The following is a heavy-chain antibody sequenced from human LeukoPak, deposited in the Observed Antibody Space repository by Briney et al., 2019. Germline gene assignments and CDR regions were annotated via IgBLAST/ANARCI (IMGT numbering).Heavy chain of an antibody. D-gene: IGHD2-2*01. J-gene: IGHJ4*02. CDR2: IYYSGRT. CDR3: ARGGKDQLPYY. Sequence: PSETLSLTCTVSGGSISSYYWNWIRQPPGKGLEWIGYIYYSGRTNYNPSLKSRVTISVDTSKNQFSLKLSSVTAADTAVYYCARGGKDQLPYYWGQGTLVTVSS. V-gene: IGHV4-59*01. CDR1: GGSISSYY.